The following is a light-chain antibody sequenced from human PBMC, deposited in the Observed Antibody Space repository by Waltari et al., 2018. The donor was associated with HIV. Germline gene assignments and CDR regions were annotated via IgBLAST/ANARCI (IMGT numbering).Light chain of an antibody. J-gene: IGLJ2*01. V-gene: IGLV2-23*02. Sequence: QSALTHPASVSVSPGQSITLSCTRTRSHLGGSNLVSWYQQHPGKASKIMIYKVSKRPSGVSNRFSGSKSGNAASLTISGLQAEYEADYYCCAYAGSTTYVIFGGGTKLTVL. CDR2: KVS. CDR1: RSHLGGSNL. CDR3: CAYAGSTTYVI.